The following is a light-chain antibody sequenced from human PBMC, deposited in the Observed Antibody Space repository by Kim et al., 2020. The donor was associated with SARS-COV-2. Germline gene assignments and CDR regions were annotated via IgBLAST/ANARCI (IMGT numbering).Light chain of an antibody. CDR2: AAS. CDR3: QQRSNWPGT. CDR1: QSVSRY. V-gene: IGKV3-11*01. Sequence: EIVLTQSPATLSLSPGERATLSCRASQSVSRYLAWYQQKPGQAPRLLIYAASNRATGIPARFSGSGSGTDFTLTISSLEPEDFAVYYCQQRSNWPGTFGQGTKVEIK. J-gene: IGKJ1*01.